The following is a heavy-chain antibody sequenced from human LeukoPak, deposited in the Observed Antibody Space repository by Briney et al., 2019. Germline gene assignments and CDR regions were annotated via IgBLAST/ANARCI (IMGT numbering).Heavy chain of an antibody. CDR3: ARDIDGYYYDSHGYYPTDL. CDR1: GYIFTSYG. CDR2: ISVYNGNT. J-gene: IGHJ5*02. V-gene: IGHV1-18*01. Sequence: ASVKVSCKASGYIFTSYGISWVRQAPGQGREWMGWISVYNGNTNYPQRLQGGVTMPTDTSTHTAYMEVRRMRSDDTDVYYCARDIDGYYYDSHGYYPTDLWGQGTLVTVSS. D-gene: IGHD3-22*01.